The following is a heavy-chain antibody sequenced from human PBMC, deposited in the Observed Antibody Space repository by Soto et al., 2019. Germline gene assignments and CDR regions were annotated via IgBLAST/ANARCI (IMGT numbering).Heavy chain of an antibody. D-gene: IGHD2-21*02. J-gene: IGHJ6*01. CDR2: ISGSGGST. V-gene: IGHV3-23*01. CDR3: AKASRCGGDCYNRYSQSTPAPSLGAGGSSPSSNYY. CDR1: GFTFSSYA. Sequence: GGSLRLSCAASGFTFSSYAMSWVRQAPGKGLEWVSAISGSGGSTYYADSVKGRFTISRDNSKNTLYLQMNSLRAEDTAVYYCAKASRCGGDCYNRYSQSTPAPSLGAGGSSPSSNYY.